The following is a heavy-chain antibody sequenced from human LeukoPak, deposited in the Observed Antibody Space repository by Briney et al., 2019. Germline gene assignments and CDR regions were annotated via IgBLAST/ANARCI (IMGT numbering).Heavy chain of an antibody. Sequence: GGSLRLSCDTSGFTFGTYGMHWVRQAPGKGLEWVAFIQDDGTAKYNADSVKGRFTISRDNSKSTLFLQMSNLRAEDTAVYYCARASGDCFDYWGQGTLVTVSS. CDR2: IQDDGTAK. D-gene: IGHD3-10*01. J-gene: IGHJ4*02. CDR3: ARASGDCFDY. CDR1: GFTFGTYG. V-gene: IGHV3-30*02.